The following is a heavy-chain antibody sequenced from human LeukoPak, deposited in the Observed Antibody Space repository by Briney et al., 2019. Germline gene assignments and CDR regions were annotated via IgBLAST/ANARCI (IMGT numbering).Heavy chain of an antibody. CDR2: IIPIFGTA. D-gene: IGHD2-2*02. CDR1: GGTFSSYA. J-gene: IGHJ4*02. Sequence: ASVKVSCKASGGTFSSYAISWVRQAPGQGLEWMGGIIPIFGTANYTQKFQGRVTITADESTSTAYMELSSLRSEDTAVYYCARDAIWSPPGREPTDYWGQGTLVTVSS. V-gene: IGHV1-69*13. CDR3: ARDAIWSPPGREPTDY.